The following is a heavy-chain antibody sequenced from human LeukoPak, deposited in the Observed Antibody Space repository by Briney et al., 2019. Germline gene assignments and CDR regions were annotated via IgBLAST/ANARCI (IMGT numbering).Heavy chain of an antibody. J-gene: IGHJ4*02. CDR2: IYYSGST. CDR3: ARLGQQWLNLDY. Sequence: TSETLSLTCTVSGGSISSYYWSWIRQPPGKGLEWIGYIYYSGSTNYNPSLKSRVTISVDTSKNQFSLELSSVNAADTAVYYCARLGQQWLNLDYWGQGTLVTVSS. CDR1: GGSISSYY. V-gene: IGHV4-59*08. D-gene: IGHD6-19*01.